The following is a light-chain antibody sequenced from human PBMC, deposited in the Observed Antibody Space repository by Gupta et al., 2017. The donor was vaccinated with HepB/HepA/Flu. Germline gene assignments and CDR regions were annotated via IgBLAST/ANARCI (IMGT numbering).Light chain of an antibody. CDR2: AVN. CDR1: SSDVGAYDA. V-gene: IGLV2-14*03. J-gene: IGLJ2*01. CDR3: SSFSRTSTLVV. Sequence: QSALTQPASVSWSLGQSITISCTGTSSDVGAYDAFSWYQQYPGKAPKLLIYAVNSRPSGVSNRFSDSKSGNTASLTISGLQAEDETDYYCSSFSRTSTLVVFGGGTKLTVL.